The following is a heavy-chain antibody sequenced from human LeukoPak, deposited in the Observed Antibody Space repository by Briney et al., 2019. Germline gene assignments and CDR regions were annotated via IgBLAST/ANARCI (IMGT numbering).Heavy chain of an antibody. D-gene: IGHD5-12*01. Sequence: GGSLRLSCAASGFTFSSYGMHWVRQAPGKGLEWVAVIWYDGSNKYYADSVKGRFTISRDNSKNTLYLQMNSLRAEDTAVYYCARGRTSERGYNGYAGFHFDYWGQGTLVTVSS. V-gene: IGHV3-33*01. CDR2: IWYDGSNK. CDR1: GFTFSSYG. J-gene: IGHJ4*02. CDR3: ARGRTSERGYNGYAGFHFDY.